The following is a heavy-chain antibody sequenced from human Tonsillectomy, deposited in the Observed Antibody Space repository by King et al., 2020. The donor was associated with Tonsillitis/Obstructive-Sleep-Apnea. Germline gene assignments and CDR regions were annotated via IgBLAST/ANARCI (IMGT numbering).Heavy chain of an antibody. J-gene: IGHJ4*02. CDR3: ARDRQVPLVGPNFNFWSGYLSY. CDR2: ISYDESNN. D-gene: IGHD3-3*01. V-gene: IGHV3-30*04. CDR1: GFIFSHYA. Sequence: VQLVESGGGVVQPGRSLRLSCAASGFIFSHYAMHWVRQAPGKGLEWVTVISYDESNNYYADSVKGRFTISRDNSKNTLYVQMNSLRAEDTAVYYCARDRQVPLVGPNFNFWSGYLSYWGQGTLVTVSS.